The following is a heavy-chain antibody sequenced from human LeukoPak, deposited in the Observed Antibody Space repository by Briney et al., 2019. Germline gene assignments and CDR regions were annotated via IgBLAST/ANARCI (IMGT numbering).Heavy chain of an antibody. V-gene: IGHV3-66*01. CDR2: IYSGGSK. CDR1: EFSVGSNY. Sequence: GGSLRLSCAASEFSVGSNYMTWVRQAPGKGLEWVSLIYSGGSKYYADSLKGRFIISRDNTKNTLYFQMNSLRAEDTAVYYCARVTWLSAAGTEGNFDYWGQGTLVTVSS. D-gene: IGHD6-13*01. CDR3: ARVTWLSAAGTEGNFDY. J-gene: IGHJ4*02.